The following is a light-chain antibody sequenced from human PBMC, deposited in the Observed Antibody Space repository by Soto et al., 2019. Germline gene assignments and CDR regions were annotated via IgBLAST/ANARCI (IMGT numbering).Light chain of an antibody. Sequence: EIVLTQSPATLSLSPGERATLSCRASQSVSSYLAWYQQKPGQAPRLLLYDASNRATGIPARFSGSGSGTDFTLTISSLEPEDFAVYYCQQRSHWPWTFGQGTKVEIK. V-gene: IGKV3-11*01. J-gene: IGKJ1*01. CDR3: QQRSHWPWT. CDR2: DAS. CDR1: QSVSSY.